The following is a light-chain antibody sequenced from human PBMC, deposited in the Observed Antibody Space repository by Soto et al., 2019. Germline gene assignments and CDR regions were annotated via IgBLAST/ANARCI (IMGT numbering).Light chain of an antibody. J-gene: IGKJ3*01. V-gene: IGKV1-39*01. Sequence: DIQLTQSPSSLSASVGDRVTITCRASHGISTYLNWYQQKPGKAPSLLIYTTSSLQSGVPSRFSGSGSGTDFTLTIGGLQPADFEIYYCQQSYSSPYTFGLGTKVDIK. CDR3: QQSYSSPYT. CDR2: TTS. CDR1: HGISTY.